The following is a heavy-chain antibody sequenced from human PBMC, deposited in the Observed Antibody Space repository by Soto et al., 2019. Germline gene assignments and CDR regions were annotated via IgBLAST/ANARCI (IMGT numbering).Heavy chain of an antibody. CDR3: AREEAYYYDSSGYYGTLNYGMDV. CDR2: INAGNGNT. CDR1: GYTFTSYA. V-gene: IGHV1-3*01. J-gene: IGHJ6*02. D-gene: IGHD3-22*01. Sequence: QVQLVQSGAEVKKPGASVKVSCKASGYTFTSYAMHWVRQAPGQRLEWMGWINAGNGNTKYSQKFQGRVTITRDTSARTAYMELSSLRSEDTAVYYCAREEAYYYDSSGYYGTLNYGMDVWGQGTTVTVSS.